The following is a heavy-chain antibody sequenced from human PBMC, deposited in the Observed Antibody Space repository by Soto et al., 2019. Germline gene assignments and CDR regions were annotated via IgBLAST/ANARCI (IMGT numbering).Heavy chain of an antibody. V-gene: IGHV3-23*01. CDR3: AKDRGSLYSSSSPLDY. D-gene: IGHD6-6*01. Sequence: GGSLRLSCAASGFTLINYAMTWVRQAPGKGLEWVSGISASGGSTYYADSVKGRFTISRDNSKNTLYLQMNSLRAEDTALYYCAKDRGSLYSSSSPLDYWGQGTLVTVSS. J-gene: IGHJ4*02. CDR1: GFTLINYA. CDR2: ISASGGST.